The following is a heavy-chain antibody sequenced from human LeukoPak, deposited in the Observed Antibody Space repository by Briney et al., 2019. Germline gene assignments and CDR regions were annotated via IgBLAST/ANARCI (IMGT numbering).Heavy chain of an antibody. D-gene: IGHD6-13*01. Sequence: PGRSLRLSCAASGFTFSSYAMHWVRQAPGKGLEGVAVISYDGSNKYYADSVKGRFTISRDNSKNTLYLQMNSLRAEDTAVYYCARPAAAGTAWFDPWGQGTLVTVSS. J-gene: IGHJ5*02. CDR3: ARPAAAGTAWFDP. CDR2: ISYDGSNK. CDR1: GFTFSSYA. V-gene: IGHV3-30*04.